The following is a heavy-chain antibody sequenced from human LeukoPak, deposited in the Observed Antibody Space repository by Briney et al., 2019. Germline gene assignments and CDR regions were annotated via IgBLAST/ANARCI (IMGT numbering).Heavy chain of an antibody. D-gene: IGHD6-13*01. V-gene: IGHV3-23*01. Sequence: GGSLRLSCAASGFVLSNYAMSWVRQAPGKGLEWVSTISASGSRTYYTDSVKGRFSISRDNSRNTMYLQMNSLRAEDTAIYYCAKHPQGTAGAHFDYWGQGTLVTVSS. CDR2: ISASGSRT. CDR3: AKHPQGTAGAHFDY. CDR1: GFVLSNYA. J-gene: IGHJ4*02.